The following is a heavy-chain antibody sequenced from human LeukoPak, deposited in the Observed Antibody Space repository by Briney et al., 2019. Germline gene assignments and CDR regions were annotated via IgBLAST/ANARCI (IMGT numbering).Heavy chain of an antibody. V-gene: IGHV1-18*01. Sequence: GASVEVSCKDSGYTFTSYGISWVRQAPGQGLEWMGWIAPYNGNTEYAQNVQGRVTMTTDASTSTAYMELRGLRSDDTAVYYCARRFQEYQLVLSALGHWGQGTLLIVSS. D-gene: IGHD2-2*01. CDR2: IAPYNGNT. CDR1: GYTFTSYG. J-gene: IGHJ4*02. CDR3: ARRFQEYQLVLSALGH.